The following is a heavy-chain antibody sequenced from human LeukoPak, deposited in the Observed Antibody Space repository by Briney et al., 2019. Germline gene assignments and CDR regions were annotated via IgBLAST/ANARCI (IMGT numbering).Heavy chain of an antibody. V-gene: IGHV3-53*01. D-gene: IGHD3-16*01. CDR3: ARGGHEGLGAFDI. CDR2: IYSGGST. CDR1: GFTFSSYG. J-gene: IGHJ3*02. Sequence: GGSLRLSCAASGFTFSSYGMHWVRQAPGKGLEWVSVIYSGGSTYYADSVKGRFTISRDNSKNTLYLQMNSLRAEDTAVYYCARGGHEGLGAFDIWGQGTMVTVSS.